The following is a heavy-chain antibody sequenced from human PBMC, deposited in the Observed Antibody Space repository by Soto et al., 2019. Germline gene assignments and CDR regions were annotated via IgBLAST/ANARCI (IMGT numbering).Heavy chain of an antibody. J-gene: IGHJ4*01. Sequence: GGSLRLSCTASGFTFNTHWMRWVRQAPGKGLVWVSRIYFDGITTYYADSVKGRLTVSRDNAKNTVYLHVDTLRDEDTAVYYCSREGAMLGEHWGQGTPAPV. CDR2: IYFDGITT. D-gene: IGHD2-8*01. CDR1: GFTFNTHW. CDR3: SREGAMLGEH. V-gene: IGHV3-74*01.